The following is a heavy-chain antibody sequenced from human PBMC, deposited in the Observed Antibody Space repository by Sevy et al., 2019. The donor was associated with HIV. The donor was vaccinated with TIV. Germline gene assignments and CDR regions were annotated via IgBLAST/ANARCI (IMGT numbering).Heavy chain of an antibody. Sequence: ASVKVSCKASGYTFTSYGISWVRQAPGQGLEWMGWISAYNGNTNYAQMLQGRVTMTTDTSTSTAYMELRSLRSDDTAVYYCARDPSFYYDFWSGLETYGMDVWGQGTTVTVSS. J-gene: IGHJ6*02. CDR3: ARDPSFYYDFWSGLETYGMDV. V-gene: IGHV1-18*01. CDR1: GYTFTSYG. D-gene: IGHD3-3*01. CDR2: ISAYNGNT.